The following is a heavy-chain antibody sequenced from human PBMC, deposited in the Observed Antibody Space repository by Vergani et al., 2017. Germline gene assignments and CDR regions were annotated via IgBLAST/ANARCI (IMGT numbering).Heavy chain of an antibody. Sequence: EVQLVESGGGLVQPGGSLRLSCSASGFTFSSYAMHWVRQAPGKGLEYVSAISSNGGSTYYADSVKGRFTISRDNSKNTLYLQMSSLRAEDTAVYYCAREDPTNMIVVVKSYGMDVWGQGTTVTVSS. CDR1: GFTFSSYA. J-gene: IGHJ6*02. V-gene: IGHV3-64D*06. CDR2: ISSNGGST. D-gene: IGHD3-22*01. CDR3: AREDPTNMIVVVKSYGMDV.